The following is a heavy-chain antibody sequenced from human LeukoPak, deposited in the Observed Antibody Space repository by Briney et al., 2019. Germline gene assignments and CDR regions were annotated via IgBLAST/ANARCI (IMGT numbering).Heavy chain of an antibody. Sequence: ASVKVSCKASGYTFTSYDINWVRQATGQGLEWMGLMNPNSGNTGYAQKFQGRVTMTRNTSISTAYMELSSLRSEDTAVYYCARGGRWPKENWFDPWGQGTLVTVSS. CDR3: ARGGRWPKENWFDP. V-gene: IGHV1-8*01. J-gene: IGHJ5*02. CDR2: MNPNSGNT. CDR1: GYTFTSYD. D-gene: IGHD2-15*01.